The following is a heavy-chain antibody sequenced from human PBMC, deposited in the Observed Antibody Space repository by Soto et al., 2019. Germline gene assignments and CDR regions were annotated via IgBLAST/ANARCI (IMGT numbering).Heavy chain of an antibody. CDR2: TSYSGNP. V-gene: IGHV4-31*02. Sequence: LSPTWTVSGGSISSSGYDWWWSCQHPGTGLEWPGYTSYSGNPSFHPPLRNRVTISMDTTKNEFYLKLNSVTAADTVVYYCASRNRDMDSFDCWGQGTLVTVSS. J-gene: IGHJ4*02. CDR3: ASRNRDMDSFDC. CDR1: GGSISSSGYD.